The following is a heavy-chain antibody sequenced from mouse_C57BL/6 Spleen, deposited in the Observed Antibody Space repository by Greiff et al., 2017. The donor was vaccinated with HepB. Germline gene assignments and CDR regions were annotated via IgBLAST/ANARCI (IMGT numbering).Heavy chain of an antibody. D-gene: IGHD2-1*01. V-gene: IGHV1-54*01. Sequence: VQLQQSGAELVRPGTSVKVSCKASGYAFTNYLIEWVKQRPGQGLEWIGVINPGSGGTNYNEKFKGKATLTADKSSSTAYMQLSSLTSEDSAVYFCAREGGNYLYYFDYWGQGTTLTVTS. CDR2: INPGSGGT. CDR3: AREGGNYLYYFDY. J-gene: IGHJ2*01. CDR1: GYAFTNYL.